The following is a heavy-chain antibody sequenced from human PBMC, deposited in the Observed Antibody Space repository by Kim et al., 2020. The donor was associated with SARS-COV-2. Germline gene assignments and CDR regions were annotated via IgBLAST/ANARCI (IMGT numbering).Heavy chain of an antibody. CDR3: ARDGEWLQNFDF. CDR2: INPNTGGT. Sequence: ASVKVSCKASGFTITGYFIHWVRQAPGQGLEWMGRINPNTGGTNSAQKFRGRVTMTTDTSINTIYMELSSLRSDDTAVYYCARDGEWLQNFDFWGQGTLVTVSS. CDR1: GFTITGYF. V-gene: IGHV1-2*06. J-gene: IGHJ4*02. D-gene: IGHD2-8*01.